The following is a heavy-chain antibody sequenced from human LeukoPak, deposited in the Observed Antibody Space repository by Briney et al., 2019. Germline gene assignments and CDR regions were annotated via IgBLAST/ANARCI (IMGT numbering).Heavy chain of an antibody. CDR2: INSDGSTT. V-gene: IGHV3-74*01. Sequence: GGSLRLSCAASGFTLSNSWIHWVRQAPGKGLVWVSRINSDGSTTTYADSVKGRFTISRDNAKNTLYLQMNSLRAEDTAVYYCARAARADCTSPTCHSWLAPWGQGTQVTVSS. CDR3: ARAARADCTSPTCHSWLAP. J-gene: IGHJ5*02. CDR1: GFTLSNSW. D-gene: IGHD2/OR15-2a*01.